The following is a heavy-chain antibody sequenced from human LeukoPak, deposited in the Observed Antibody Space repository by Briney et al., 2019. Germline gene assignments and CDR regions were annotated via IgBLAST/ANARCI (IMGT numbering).Heavy chain of an antibody. CDR1: GLTFSGTY. D-gene: IGHD3-10*01. V-gene: IGHV3-11*01. Sequence: GGSLRLSCAASGLTFSGTYMSWMRQAPGKSLEGDSYISSSGTHAEYADSVKGRFTISKDNAKNALYLQMNSLRGEDTAVYYCVRAIGRGPGGHFDYWGQGTLVTVSS. CDR2: ISSSGTHA. J-gene: IGHJ4*02. CDR3: VRAIGRGPGGHFDY.